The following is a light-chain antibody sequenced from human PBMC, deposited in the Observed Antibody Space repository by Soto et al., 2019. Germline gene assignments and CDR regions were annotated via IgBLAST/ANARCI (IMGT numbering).Light chain of an antibody. CDR3: QHYNSYSEA. V-gene: IGKV1-5*01. J-gene: IGKJ1*01. Sequence: DVQMTQSPSSLSASVGDSVTITCRASQDVAASLAWYQLKPGEAPKLLIYDVSNLESGVPSRFSGSGSGTEFTLTISSLQPDDFATYYCQHYNSYSEAFGQGTKVDIK. CDR2: DVS. CDR1: QDVAAS.